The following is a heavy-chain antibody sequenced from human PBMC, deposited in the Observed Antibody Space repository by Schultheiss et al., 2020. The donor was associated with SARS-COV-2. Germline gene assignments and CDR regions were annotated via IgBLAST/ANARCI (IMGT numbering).Heavy chain of an antibody. CDR3: VRGGSGWYQFDS. CDR1: GGSISSYY. J-gene: IGHJ4*02. D-gene: IGHD6-19*01. CDR2: IYYSGST. Sequence: SETLSLTCTVSGGSISSYYWSWIRQPPGKGLEWIGYIYYSGSTNYNPSLKSRVTISVDTSKNQFSLKLSSVTAADTAVYYCVRGGSGWYQFDSWGQGTLVTVSS. V-gene: IGHV4-59*08.